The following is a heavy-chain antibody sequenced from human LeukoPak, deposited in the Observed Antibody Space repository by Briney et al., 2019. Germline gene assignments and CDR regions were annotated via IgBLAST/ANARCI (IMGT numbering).Heavy chain of an antibody. V-gene: IGHV3-11*01. D-gene: IGHD2-2*02. CDR1: GFTFSDYY. CDR2: ISSSGSTI. J-gene: IGHJ4*02. CDR3: AKRAYCSSTSCYTPVTPLYYFDY. Sequence: GGSLRLSCAASGFTFSDYYMSWIRQAPGKGLEWVSYISSSGSTIYYADSVKGRFTISRDNAKNSLYLQMNSLRAEDTAVYYCAKRAYCSSTSCYTPVTPLYYFDYWGQGTLVTVSS.